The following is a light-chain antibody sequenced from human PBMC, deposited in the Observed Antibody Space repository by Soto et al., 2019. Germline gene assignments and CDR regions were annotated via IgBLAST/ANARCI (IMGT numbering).Light chain of an antibody. V-gene: IGLV1-40*01. Sequence: QSVLTQPPSVSGAPGQRVTISCTGSSSNIGAGYGVHWYQQLPGTAPKLLISGDTNRPSGVPDRFSGSKSGTSASLAITGLRAEDEADYYCQSFDSSLSGWLFGGGTKVTVL. J-gene: IGLJ3*02. CDR2: GDT. CDR3: QSFDSSLSGWL. CDR1: SSNIGAGYG.